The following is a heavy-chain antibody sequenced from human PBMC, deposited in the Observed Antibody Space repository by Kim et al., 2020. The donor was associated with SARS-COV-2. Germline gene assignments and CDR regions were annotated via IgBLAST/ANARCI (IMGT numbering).Heavy chain of an antibody. Sequence: STYYAASVKGRFTISRDNSKNTLYLQMNSLRAEDTAVYYCAKGFSRAFDIWGQGTMVTVSS. D-gene: IGHD3-10*01. CDR3: AKGFSRAFDI. CDR2: ST. V-gene: IGHV3-23*01. J-gene: IGHJ3*02.